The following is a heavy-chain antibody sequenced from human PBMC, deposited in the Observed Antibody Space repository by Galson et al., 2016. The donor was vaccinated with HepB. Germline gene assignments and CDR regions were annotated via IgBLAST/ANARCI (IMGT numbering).Heavy chain of an antibody. CDR1: GFSLSTRDVR. J-gene: IGHJ3*01. V-gene: IGHV2-5*02. CDR3: AHVGIAVAGILF. D-gene: IGHD6-19*01. CDR2: IYWDDDK. Sequence: PALVKPTQTLTLTCTFSGFSLSTRDVRVGWIRQPPGKALEWLALIYWDDDKRYSPSLKSRLTITKDTSKNQTVLNMTNMDPVDTATYYCAHVGIAVAGILFWGRGTMVTVSS.